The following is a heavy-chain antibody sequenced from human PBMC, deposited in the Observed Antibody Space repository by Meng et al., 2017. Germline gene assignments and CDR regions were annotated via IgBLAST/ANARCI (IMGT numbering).Heavy chain of an antibody. D-gene: IGHD5-18*01. CDR3: ARDSGYSYGYGTFDY. CDR1: GYTFTSYA. CDR2: INAGNGNT. Sequence: ASVKVSCKASGYTFTSYAMHWVRQAPGQRLEWMGWINAGNGNTKYSQKFQGRVTITTDESTSTAYMELSSLRSEDTAVYYCARDSGYSYGYGTFDYWGQGTLVTVSS. V-gene: IGHV1-3*01. J-gene: IGHJ4*02.